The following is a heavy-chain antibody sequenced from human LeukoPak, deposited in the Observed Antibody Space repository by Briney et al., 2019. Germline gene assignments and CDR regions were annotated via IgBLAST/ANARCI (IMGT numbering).Heavy chain of an antibody. J-gene: IGHJ4*02. V-gene: IGHV3-7*03. Sequence: GGSLRLSCVASGFSISSHWMSWVRQAPGKGLEWVASLKEDVSARNLVDSVKGRFTISTDNAKNSLYLQMNSLRAEDTALYYCATAGTGHRYYFDYWGQGTLVTVSS. CDR2: LKEDVSAR. D-gene: IGHD3-10*01. CDR3: ATAGTGHRYYFDY. CDR1: GFSISSHW.